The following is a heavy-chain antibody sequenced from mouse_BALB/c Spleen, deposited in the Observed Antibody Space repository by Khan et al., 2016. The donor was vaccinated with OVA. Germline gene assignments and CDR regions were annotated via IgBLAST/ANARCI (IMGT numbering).Heavy chain of an antibody. V-gene: IGHV9-3-1*01. CDR2: INTYTGEP. CDR3: ARPPYFSYVMVY. CDR1: GKTLTNYG. Sequence: QIQLVQSGPELKKPGETVKISCKASGKTLTNYGMNWVKQAPGKGLKWMGWINTYTGEPTYADDFKGRFAFSLEASASTAYLQINNLKDEDTATYFCARPPYFSYVMVYWGQGTSVTVSS. J-gene: IGHJ4*01. D-gene: IGHD2-10*01.